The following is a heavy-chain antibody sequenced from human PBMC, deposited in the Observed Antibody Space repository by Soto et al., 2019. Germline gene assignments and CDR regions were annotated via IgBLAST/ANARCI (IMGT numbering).Heavy chain of an antibody. CDR1: GGTFSRHA. D-gene: IGHD3-22*01. V-gene: IGHV1-69*01. CDR2: IIPIFGTA. Sequence: QVQLVQSGAEVRKPGSSVKVSCKASGGTFSRHAISWVRQAPGQGREWMGGIIPIFGTAHHAQKFQGRVTIIADESTRTAYMELSSLRSEDTAIYHCARGWGYDSSDYYYAYWCQGTLVIVSA. J-gene: IGHJ4*02. CDR3: ARGWGYDSSDYYYAY.